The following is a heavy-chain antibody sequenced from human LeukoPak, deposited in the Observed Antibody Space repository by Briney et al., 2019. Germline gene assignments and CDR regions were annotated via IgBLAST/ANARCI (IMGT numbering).Heavy chain of an antibody. CDR2: INNSGGST. J-gene: IGHJ4*02. CDR3: ARKYSGTNPFDY. CDR1: GFTLNNYA. D-gene: IGHD1-26*01. Sequence: GGSLRLSCAASGFTLNNYAMSWVRQSPGKGLEWVSIINNSGGSTYYADSVKGRFTISRDLSKNTLYLQMNSLRAEDTALYYCARKYSGTNPFDYWGQGTLVTVSS. V-gene: IGHV3-23*01.